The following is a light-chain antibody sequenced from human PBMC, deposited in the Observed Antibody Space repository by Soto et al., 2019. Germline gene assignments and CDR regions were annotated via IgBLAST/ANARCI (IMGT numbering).Light chain of an antibody. J-gene: IGKJ1*01. Sequence: DIQMTQSRSTLSASVGDIVTITCRASQSISNWLAWYQQKPGKAPKLLIYEASSSEVGVPPRFSGSGFGTEFTLTSSSLQPEDSTTYYCQYYKEHSTFGQGTRLEIK. CDR1: QSISNW. V-gene: IGKV1-5*03. CDR3: QYYKEHST. CDR2: EAS.